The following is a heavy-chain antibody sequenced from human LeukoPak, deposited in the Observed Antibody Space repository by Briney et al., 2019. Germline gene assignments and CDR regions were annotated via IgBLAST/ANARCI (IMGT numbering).Heavy chain of an antibody. D-gene: IGHD6-19*01. CDR3: ARGGSGWYFFFDY. CDR2: IIPILGIA. J-gene: IGHJ4*02. CDR1: GYTFTSYG. V-gene: IGHV1-69*04. Sequence: GASVKVSCKASGYTFTSYGIRWVRQAPGQGLEWMGRIIPILGIANYAQKFQGRVTITADKSTSTAYMELSSLRSEDTAVYYCARGGSGWYFFFDYWGQGTLVTVSS.